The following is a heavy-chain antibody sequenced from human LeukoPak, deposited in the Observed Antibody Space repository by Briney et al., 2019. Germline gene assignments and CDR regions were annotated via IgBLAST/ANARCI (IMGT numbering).Heavy chain of an antibody. D-gene: IGHD6-19*01. CDR2: IYYNEST. CDR3: ARGRWLVNY. J-gene: IGHJ4*02. V-gene: IGHV4-59*01. Sequence: SETLSLTCTVSGSSISTYYWSWIRQPVGKGLEWIGYIYYNESTNYNPSVKSRVTISADTSKNQFSLKLRSVTAADTAVYYRARGRWLVNYWGQGTPVTVSS. CDR1: GSSISTYY.